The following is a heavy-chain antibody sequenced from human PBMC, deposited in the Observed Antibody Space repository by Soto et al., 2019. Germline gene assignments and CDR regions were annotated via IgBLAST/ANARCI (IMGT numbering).Heavy chain of an antibody. CDR1: GGSISSYY. Sequence: SETLSLTCTVAGGSISSYYWSWIRQPPGKGLEWIGYIYYSGSTNYNPSLKSRVTISVDTSKNQFSLKLSSVTAADTAVYYCARHVPEQLWSKAFDYWGQGTLVTVSS. V-gene: IGHV4-59*08. CDR2: IYYSGST. J-gene: IGHJ4*02. CDR3: ARHVPEQLWSKAFDY. D-gene: IGHD5-18*01.